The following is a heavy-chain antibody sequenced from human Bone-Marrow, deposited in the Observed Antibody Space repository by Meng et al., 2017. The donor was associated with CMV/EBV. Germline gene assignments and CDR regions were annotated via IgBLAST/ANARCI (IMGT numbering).Heavy chain of an antibody. CDR3: ARDWAFWGDYYTRFDN. Sequence: GESLKISCAASGFTFSNYYMSWVRQAPGKGLEWVANIKQDGSEKYYMDSVKGRFTISRDNAKNSLFLQMNSLRVDDTAVYYCARDWAFWGDYYTRFDNWGQGTLVTVSS. D-gene: IGHD3-3*01. CDR2: IKQDGSEK. CDR1: GFTFSNYY. J-gene: IGHJ4*02. V-gene: IGHV3-7*01.